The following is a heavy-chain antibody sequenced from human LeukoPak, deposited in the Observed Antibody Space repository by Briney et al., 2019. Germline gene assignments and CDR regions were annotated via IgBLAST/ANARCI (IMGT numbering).Heavy chain of an antibody. CDR1: NGSISDDY. Sequence: SETLSLTCTISNGSISDDYWSWIRQPPGKGLEWIGYIYYSGSTNYSPSLRSRVTISVDRSKNQVSLILSSLTAADTAIYYCARSAAGHQYYLDYWGRGTLVTVSS. V-gene: IGHV4-59*01. D-gene: IGHD2-2*01. CDR2: IYYSGST. CDR3: ARSAAGHQYYLDY. J-gene: IGHJ4*02.